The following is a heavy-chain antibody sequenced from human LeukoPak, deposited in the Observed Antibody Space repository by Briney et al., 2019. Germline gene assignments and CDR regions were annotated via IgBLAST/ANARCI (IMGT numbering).Heavy chain of an antibody. CDR1: GLTVSSIY. CDR2: TYSGGSS. Sequence: GGSLRLSCAASGLTVSSIYISWVRQAPGKGLEWVSLTYSGGSSYYADSVEGRFTISRDIPKNTLYLQMNSLRTEDTAVYYCARTTHAFDIWGQGTLVTVSS. CDR3: ARTTHAFDI. J-gene: IGHJ3*02. V-gene: IGHV3-66*01. D-gene: IGHD1-1*01.